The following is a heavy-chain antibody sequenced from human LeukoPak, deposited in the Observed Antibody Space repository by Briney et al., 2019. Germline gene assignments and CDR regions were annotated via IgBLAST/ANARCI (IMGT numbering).Heavy chain of an antibody. CDR2: IYYSGST. Sequence: SETLSLTCTVSGGSISSSSYYWGWIRQPPGKGLEWIGSIYYSGSTYYNPSLKSRVTISVDTSKNQFSLKLSSVTAADTAVYYCARGPHCSSTSCYGGYYYYYYMDVWGKGTTVTVSS. CDR1: GGSISSSSYY. V-gene: IGHV4-39*07. D-gene: IGHD2-2*01. J-gene: IGHJ6*03. CDR3: ARGPHCSSTSCYGGYYYYYYMDV.